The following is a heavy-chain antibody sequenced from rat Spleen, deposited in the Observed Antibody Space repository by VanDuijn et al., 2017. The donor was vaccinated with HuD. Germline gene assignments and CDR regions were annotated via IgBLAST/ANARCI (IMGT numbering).Heavy chain of an antibody. J-gene: IGHJ4*01. D-gene: IGHD1-4*01. CDR3: TGDRHSPGVMDA. Sequence: VQLKESGPGLVQPSQTLSLTCTVSGYSLSTSGVNWVRQPPGKGLEWIAAISSGGSTYYNSALKSRLSISRDTSKSQVFLKMNSLQTEDTAIYFCTGDRHSPGVMDAWGQGASVTVSS. CDR1: GYSLSTSG. V-gene: IGHV2-6*01. CDR2: ISSGGST.